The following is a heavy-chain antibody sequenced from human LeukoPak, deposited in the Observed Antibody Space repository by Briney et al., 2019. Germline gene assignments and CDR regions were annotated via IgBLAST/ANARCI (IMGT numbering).Heavy chain of an antibody. CDR2: IIPILGIA. J-gene: IGHJ5*02. CDR1: GGTFSSYA. V-gene: IGHV1-69*04. Sequence: SVKVSCKASGGTFSSYAISWVRQAPGQGLEWMGRIIPILGIANYAQKFQGRVTITADKSTSTAYMELSSLRSEDTAVYYCARDYYYDSSGYPYNWFDPWGQGTLVTVSS. CDR3: ARDYYYDSSGYPYNWFDP. D-gene: IGHD3-22*01.